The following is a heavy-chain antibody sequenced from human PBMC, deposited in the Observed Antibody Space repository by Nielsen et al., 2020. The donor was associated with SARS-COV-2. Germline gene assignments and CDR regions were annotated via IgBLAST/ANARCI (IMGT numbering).Heavy chain of an antibody. CDR2: ISGSGSTI. V-gene: IGHV3-11*01. J-gene: IGHJ6*02. D-gene: IGHD3-10*01. Sequence: QAPGKGLEWVSAISGSGSTIYYADSVKGRFTISRDNAKNSLYLQMNSLRAEDTAVYYCARVFTMVRGVIIYYYYGMDVWGQGTTVTVSS. CDR3: ARVFTMVRGVIIYYYYGMDV.